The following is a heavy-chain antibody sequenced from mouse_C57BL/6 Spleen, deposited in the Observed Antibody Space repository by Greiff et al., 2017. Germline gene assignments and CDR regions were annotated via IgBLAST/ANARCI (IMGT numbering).Heavy chain of an antibody. CDR2: ISSGGSYT. CDR1: GFTFSSYG. V-gene: IGHV5-6*01. CDR3: ARPDYGSSSFAY. J-gene: IGHJ3*01. Sequence: EVKLVESGGDLVKPGGSLKLSCAASGFTFSSYGMSWVRQTPDKRLEWVATISSGGSYTYYPDSVKGRFTISRDNAKNTLYLQMSSLKSEDTAMYYCARPDYGSSSFAYWGQGTLVTVSA. D-gene: IGHD1-1*01.